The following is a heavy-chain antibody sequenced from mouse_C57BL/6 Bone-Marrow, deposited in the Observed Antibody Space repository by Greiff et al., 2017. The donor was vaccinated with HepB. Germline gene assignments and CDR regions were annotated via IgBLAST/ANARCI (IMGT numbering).Heavy chain of an antibody. CDR2: ISDGGSYT. CDR3: AREGIYYGNYWFAY. D-gene: IGHD2-1*01. CDR1: GFTFSSYA. V-gene: IGHV5-4*01. Sequence: EVKRVESGGGLVKPGGSLKLSCAASGFTFSSYAMSWVRQTPEKRLEWVATISDGGSYTYYPDNVKGRFTISRDNAKNNLYLQMSHLKSEDTAMYYCAREGIYYGNYWFAYWGQGTLVTVSA. J-gene: IGHJ3*01.